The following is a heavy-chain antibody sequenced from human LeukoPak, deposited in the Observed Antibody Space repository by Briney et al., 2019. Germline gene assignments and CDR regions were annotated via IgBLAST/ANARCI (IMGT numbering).Heavy chain of an antibody. V-gene: IGHV3-7*03. D-gene: IGHD6-19*01. J-gene: IGHJ4*02. CDR2: IKQDGSDR. Sequence: GGSLRLSCAASGFTFRNYWMSWVRKAPGTGLEWVANIKQDGSDRNYVTSVRGRFTISRDNAESSLYLQMNSLRAEDTAVYYGVRNLAVAGTCFDSWGQGTLVTVSS. CDR1: GFTFRNYW. CDR3: VRNLAVAGTCFDS.